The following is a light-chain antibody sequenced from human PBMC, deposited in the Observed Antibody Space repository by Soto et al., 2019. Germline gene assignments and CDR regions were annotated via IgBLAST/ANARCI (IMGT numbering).Light chain of an antibody. Sequence: DIVMTQSPLSLPVTPGEPASISCRSSQSLLHSNGYNYLDWYLQKPGQSPQLLIYLGSNRASGVPDRFSGSGSGTEFTLTISSLQSEDFAVYYCQQYSDWPPTFGRGTKVDIK. V-gene: IGKV2-28*01. CDR3: QQYSDWPPT. J-gene: IGKJ1*01. CDR2: LGS. CDR1: QSLLHSNGYNY.